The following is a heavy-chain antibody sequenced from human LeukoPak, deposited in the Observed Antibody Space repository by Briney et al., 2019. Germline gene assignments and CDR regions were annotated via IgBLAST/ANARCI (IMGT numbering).Heavy chain of an antibody. J-gene: IGHJ4*01. Sequence: PGGSLRLSCAASGLTFNNAWMSWVRQAPGKGLEWVGRIKSKTDGGTTDYAAPVKGRFTISRDDSKNTLYLQMNSLKTEDTAVYYCTTEMVRGVITLDYWGHGTLVTVSS. CDR2: IKSKTDGGTT. D-gene: IGHD3-10*01. CDR1: GLTFNNAW. V-gene: IGHV3-15*01. CDR3: TTEMVRGVITLDY.